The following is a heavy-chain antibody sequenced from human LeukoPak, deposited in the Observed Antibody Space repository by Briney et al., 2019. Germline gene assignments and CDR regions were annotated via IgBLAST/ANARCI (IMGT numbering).Heavy chain of an antibody. V-gene: IGHV3-7*01. CDR1: GFTFSSYW. J-gene: IGHJ4*02. Sequence: GGSLRLSCAASGFTFSSYWMSWVRQAPGKGLEWVANIKQDGSEKYYVDSVKGRFTISRDNAKNSLYLQMNSLSAEDTAVYYCARDSQPYYYDSSGQSYWGQGTLVTVSS. CDR2: IKQDGSEK. D-gene: IGHD3-22*01. CDR3: ARDSQPYYYDSSGQSY.